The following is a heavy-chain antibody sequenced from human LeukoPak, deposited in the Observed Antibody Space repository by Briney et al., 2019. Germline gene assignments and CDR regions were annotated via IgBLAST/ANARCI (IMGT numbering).Heavy chain of an antibody. D-gene: IGHD4-17*01. CDR3: ARLYISPYGDSRYFDY. J-gene: IGHJ4*02. CDR2: IYYSGST. V-gene: IGHV4-59*08. Sequence: PSETLSLTCTVSGGSISSYYWSWIRHPPGKGLEWIGYIYYSGSTNYNPSLKSRVTISVDTSKNQFSLKLSSVNAADTAVYYCARLYISPYGDSRYFDYWGQGTPVTVSS. CDR1: GGSISSYY.